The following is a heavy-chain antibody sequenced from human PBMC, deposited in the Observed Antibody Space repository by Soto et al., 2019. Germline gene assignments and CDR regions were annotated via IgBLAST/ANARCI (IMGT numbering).Heavy chain of an antibody. CDR3: ARDRDTISPFTVPEPYGMYF. J-gene: IGHJ6*02. D-gene: IGHD3-9*01. V-gene: IGHV1-2*04. CDR2: INPNGGGT. Sequence: EASVKVSCKASGYTFTGYYMHWVRQAPGQGLEWMGWINPNGGGTNYAQKFQGWVTMTRDTSMSTAYMELSSLRSDDTAVYYCARDRDTISPFTVPEPYGMYFWGQGHTVTVSS. CDR1: GYTFTGYY.